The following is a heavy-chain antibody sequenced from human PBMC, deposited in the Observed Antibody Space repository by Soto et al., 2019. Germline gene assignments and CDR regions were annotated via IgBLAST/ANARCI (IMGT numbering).Heavy chain of an antibody. CDR2: ISGSGGST. V-gene: IGHV3-23*01. J-gene: IGHJ4*02. CDR3: AKRDQQC. Sequence: EAQLLESGGDLVQSGGSLRLSCAASGFTFSIYGMTWVRQATGKGLEWVSAISGSGGSTYYADSVKGRFTISRDNSNNTLYLQMNSLRVEDTAVYYCAKRDQQCWGQGTLVTVSS. CDR1: GFTFSIYG. D-gene: IGHD6-19*01.